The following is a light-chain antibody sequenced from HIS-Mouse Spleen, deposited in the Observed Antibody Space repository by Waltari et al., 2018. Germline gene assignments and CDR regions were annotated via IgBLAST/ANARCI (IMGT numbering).Light chain of an antibody. CDR3: CSYAGSSTWV. CDR2: EGS. CDR1: SSAVWRHNP. V-gene: IGLV2-23*01. J-gene: IGLJ3*02. Sequence: QSALTQPASVSGSPGQSITISCTGTSSAVWRHNPVSWYQQHPGKAPKLMIYEGSKRPSGVSNRFSGSKSGNTASLTISVLQAEDEADYYCCSYAGSSTWVFGGGTKLTVL.